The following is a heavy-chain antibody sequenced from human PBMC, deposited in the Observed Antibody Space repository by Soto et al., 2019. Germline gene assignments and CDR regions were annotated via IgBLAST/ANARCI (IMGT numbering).Heavy chain of an antibody. Sequence: PVESLKISCKGSGYSFTSYWIGWGRQMPGKGLEWMGIIYPGDSDTRYSPSFQGQVTISADKSISTAYLQWSSLKASDTAMYYCARYCGYPCLYSCGTDVWCQGNMV. CDR2: IYPGDSDT. J-gene: IGHJ6*02. D-gene: IGHD2-21*01. V-gene: IGHV5-51*01. CDR1: GYSFTSYW. CDR3: ARYCGYPCLYSCGTDV.